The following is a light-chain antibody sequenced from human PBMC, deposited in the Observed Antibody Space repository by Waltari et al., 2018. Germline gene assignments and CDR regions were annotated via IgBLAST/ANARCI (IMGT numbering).Light chain of an antibody. CDR2: KAS. CDR3: QQYRNLWT. V-gene: IGKV1-5*03. CDR1: QSLSNW. Sequence: CRSSQSLSNWFAWYQQKPGKAPKVLIYKASTLESGVPSRFSGSGSGTEFTLTISSLQPDDFATYYCQQYRNLWTFGQGTKVEIK. J-gene: IGKJ1*01.